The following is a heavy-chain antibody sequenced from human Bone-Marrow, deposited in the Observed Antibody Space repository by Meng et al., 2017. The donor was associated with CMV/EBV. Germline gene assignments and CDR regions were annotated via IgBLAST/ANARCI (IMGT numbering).Heavy chain of an antibody. D-gene: IGHD6-13*01. CDR3: ARGSSSWYNY. Sequence: GESLKISCAASGFTFSTYAMSWVRQAPGKGLEWVSVIYSGGYSPYYADSVKGRFTISRDNSKNTLYLQMNSLRAEDTAVYYCARGSSSWYNYWGQGTLVTVSS. V-gene: IGHV3-23*03. CDR2: IYSGGYSP. CDR1: GFTFSTYA. J-gene: IGHJ4*02.